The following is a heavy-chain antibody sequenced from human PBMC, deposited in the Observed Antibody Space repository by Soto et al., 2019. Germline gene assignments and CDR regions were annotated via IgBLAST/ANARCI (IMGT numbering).Heavy chain of an antibody. CDR3: ARGRDYDSSGYYYLARWYFDL. D-gene: IGHD3-22*01. CDR1: GGTFSSYS. Sequence: SVKVSGKASGGTFSSYSISWVLQAPGQGLEWMGGIIPIFGTANYAQKFQGRVTITADESTSTAYMELSSLRSEDTAVYYCARGRDYDSSGYYYLARWYFDLWGRGTLVTVSS. J-gene: IGHJ2*01. CDR2: IIPIFGTA. V-gene: IGHV1-69*13.